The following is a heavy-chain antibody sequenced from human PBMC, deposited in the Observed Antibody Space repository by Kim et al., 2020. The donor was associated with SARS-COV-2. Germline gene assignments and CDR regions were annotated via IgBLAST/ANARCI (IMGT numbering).Heavy chain of an antibody. J-gene: IGHJ3*02. CDR2: ISGTGGTGGTT. Sequence: GGSLRLSCAASGFTFSSYAMSWVRQAPGKGLEWVSGISGTGGTGGTTHYADSVKGRFTISRDNSKNTLYLQMNSLRAEDTAIYYCAKDAVSVGAWDMDNDIWGQGTMVTVSS. D-gene: IGHD2-15*01. CDR3: AKDAVSVGAWDMDNDI. V-gene: IGHV3-23*01. CDR1: GFTFSSYA.